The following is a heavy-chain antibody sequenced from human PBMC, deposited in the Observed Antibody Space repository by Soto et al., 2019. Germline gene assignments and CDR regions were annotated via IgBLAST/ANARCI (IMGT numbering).Heavy chain of an antibody. Sequence: PGGSLRLSCAASGFTFSSYAMSWVRQAPGKGLEWFSSIIGIGGSTYYANSVKGRFTISRDNSKNTLYLQMNSLRAEDTAVYYCAKGLVYSYGVDYWGQGTLVTVSS. V-gene: IGHV3-23*01. CDR2: IIGIGGST. CDR1: GFTFSSYA. J-gene: IGHJ4*02. CDR3: AKGLVYSYGVDY. D-gene: IGHD5-18*01.